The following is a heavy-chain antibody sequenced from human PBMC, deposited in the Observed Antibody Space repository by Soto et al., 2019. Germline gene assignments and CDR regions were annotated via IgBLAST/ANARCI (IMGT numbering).Heavy chain of an antibody. CDR3: ARDDQADY. CDR2: ISYDGRNK. V-gene: IGHV3-30*04. J-gene: IGHJ4*02. Sequence: QVPLVESGGGVVQPGRSLRLSCAASGFTFSRHAMHWVRQAPGKGLEWVAVISYDGRNKYYADSVKGRFTISRDNSKNSLYLQMSSLRGEDTAVYYCARDDQADYWCQGTLVTVSS. CDR1: GFTFSRHA.